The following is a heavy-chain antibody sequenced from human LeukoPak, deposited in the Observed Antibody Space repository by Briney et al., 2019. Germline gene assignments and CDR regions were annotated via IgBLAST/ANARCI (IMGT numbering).Heavy chain of an antibody. CDR1: GFIFSTYW. J-gene: IGHJ6*02. Sequence: GGSLRLSCAASGFIFSTYWMHWVRQAPGKGLVWVSRIKGDGSSTIYADSVKGRFTISRDNAKNTLYLQMNSLRAEDTAVYFCARGFGDSRVHYYYGMDVWGQGTTVTVSS. CDR2: IKGDGSST. CDR3: ARGFGDSRVHYYYGMDV. V-gene: IGHV3-74*01. D-gene: IGHD4-17*01.